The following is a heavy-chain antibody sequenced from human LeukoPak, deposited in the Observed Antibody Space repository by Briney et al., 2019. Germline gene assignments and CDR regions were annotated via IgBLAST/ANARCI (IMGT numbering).Heavy chain of an antibody. D-gene: IGHD2-2*01. J-gene: IGHJ4*02. V-gene: IGHV1-46*01. CDR3: ARAGCSSTSCQFDY. CDR1: GYTFTSNY. Sequence: GASVKVSCKASGYTFTSNYIHWVRQAPGQGLEWMGMIYPRDGSTSYAQKFQGRVTVTRDTSTSTVHMELSGLRSEDTAVYYCARAGCSSTSCQFDYWGQGTLVTVSS. CDR2: IYPRDGST.